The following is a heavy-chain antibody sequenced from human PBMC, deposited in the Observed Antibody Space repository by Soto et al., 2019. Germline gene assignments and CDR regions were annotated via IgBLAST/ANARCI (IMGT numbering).Heavy chain of an antibody. CDR3: ARSLGWAPASPFDY. CDR1: GFTFSSYS. D-gene: IGHD6-19*01. CDR2: ISSSSSTI. Sequence: PGGSLRLSCAASGFTFSSYSMNWVRQAPGKGLEWVSYISSSSSTIYYADSVKGRFTISRDNAKNSLYLQMNSLRAEDTAVYYCARSLGWAPASPFDYWGQGTLVTVSS. J-gene: IGHJ4*02. V-gene: IGHV3-48*01.